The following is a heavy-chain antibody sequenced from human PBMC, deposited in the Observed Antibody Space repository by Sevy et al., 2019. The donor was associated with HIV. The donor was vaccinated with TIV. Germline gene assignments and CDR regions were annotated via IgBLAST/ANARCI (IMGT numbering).Heavy chain of an antibody. CDR2: INPNSGGT. Sequence: ASVKVSCKASGYTFTGYYMHWVRQAPGRGLEWMGWINPNSGGTNYAQKFQGRVTMTRDTSISTAYMELSRLRSDDTAVYYCARGGTIFGVVIPRNYFDYWGQGTLVTVSS. V-gene: IGHV1-2*02. CDR1: GYTFTGYY. D-gene: IGHD3-3*01. CDR3: ARGGTIFGVVIPRNYFDY. J-gene: IGHJ4*02.